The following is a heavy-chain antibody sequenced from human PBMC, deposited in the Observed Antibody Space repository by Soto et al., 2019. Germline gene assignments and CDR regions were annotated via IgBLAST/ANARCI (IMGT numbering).Heavy chain of an antibody. CDR1: GFTFSSYA. V-gene: IGHV3-23*01. D-gene: IGHD6-6*01. CDR2: ISGSGGST. Sequence: GGSVRLSCAASGFTFSSYAMSWVRQAPGKGLEWVSAISGSGGSTYYADSVKGRFTISRDNSKNTLYLQMNSLRAEDTAVYYCAKRIAARPAPFDYWGQGTLVTVSS. J-gene: IGHJ4*02. CDR3: AKRIAARPAPFDY.